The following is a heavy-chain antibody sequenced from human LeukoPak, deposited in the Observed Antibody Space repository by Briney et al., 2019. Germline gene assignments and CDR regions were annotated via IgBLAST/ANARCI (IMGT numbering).Heavy chain of an antibody. CDR1: GGSISSSNYY. J-gene: IGHJ4*02. D-gene: IGHD6-19*01. Sequence: PSETLSLTCTVSGGSISSSNYYWGWIRQPPGKGLECIGSIYYSGSTYYNPSLKSRVTISVDTSKNQFSLKLSSVTAADTAVYYCARQEQGLAQALFDYWGQGTLVTVSS. CDR2: IYYSGST. CDR3: ARQEQGLAQALFDY. V-gene: IGHV4-39*01.